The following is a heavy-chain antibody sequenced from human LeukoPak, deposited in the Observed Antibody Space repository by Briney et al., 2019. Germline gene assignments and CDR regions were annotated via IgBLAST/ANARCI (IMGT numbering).Heavy chain of an antibody. V-gene: IGHV3-23*01. CDR3: AKGRTPVLRYFDWLV. Sequence: GGSLRLSSAASGFIFNSFFMSWVRQAPGRGLEWVSAISGSGGSTYYADSVKGRFTISRDNSKNTVYLQMNSLRAEDTAVYYCAKGRTPVLRYFDWLVWGQGTLVTVSS. D-gene: IGHD3-9*01. J-gene: IGHJ4*02. CDR2: ISGSGGST. CDR1: GFIFNSFF.